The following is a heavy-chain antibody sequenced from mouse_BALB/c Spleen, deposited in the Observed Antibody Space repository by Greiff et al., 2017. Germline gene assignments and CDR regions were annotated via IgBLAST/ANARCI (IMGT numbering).Heavy chain of an antibody. V-gene: IGHV1-61*01. CDR2: IDPSDSET. CDR1: GYTFTSYW. J-gene: IGHJ4*01. D-gene: IGHD1-1*01. Sequence: QVQLQQPGAELVRPGVSVKLSCKASGYTFTSYWMNWVTQRPGRGLEWIGRIDPSDSETHYNQKFKDKATLTVDNSSSTAYIQLSSLTSEDSAVYYCARSCYYGSPAMDYWGQGTSVTVSS. CDR3: ARSCYYGSPAMDY.